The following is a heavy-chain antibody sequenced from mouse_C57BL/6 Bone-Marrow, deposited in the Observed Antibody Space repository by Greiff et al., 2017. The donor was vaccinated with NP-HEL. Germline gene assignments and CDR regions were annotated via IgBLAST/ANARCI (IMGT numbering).Heavy chain of an antibody. J-gene: IGHJ2*01. CDR3: ARHESLLRYFDY. Sequence: VMLVESGAELVKPGASVKLSCKASGYTFTEYTIHCVKQRSGQGLEWIGWFYPGSGSIKYNEKFKDKATLTADKSSSTVYMELSRLTSEDSAVYFCARHESLLRYFDYWGQGTTLTVSS. D-gene: IGHD1-1*01. CDR2: FYPGSGSI. CDR1: GYTFTEYT. V-gene: IGHV1-62-2*01.